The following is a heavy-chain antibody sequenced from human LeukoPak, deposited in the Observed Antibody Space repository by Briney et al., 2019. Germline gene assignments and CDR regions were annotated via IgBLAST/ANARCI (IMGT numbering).Heavy chain of an antibody. D-gene: IGHD2-2*01. Sequence: ASVKVSCKASGGTFSGYAISWVRQAPGQGLEWMGGIIPIFGTANYAQKFQGRVTITADKSTSTAYMELSSLRSEDTAVYYCATNPEDTVVEDYYYYYGMDVWGKGTTVTVSS. CDR3: ATNPEDTVVEDYYYYYGMDV. CDR2: IIPIFGTA. V-gene: IGHV1-69*06. J-gene: IGHJ6*04. CDR1: GGTFSGYA.